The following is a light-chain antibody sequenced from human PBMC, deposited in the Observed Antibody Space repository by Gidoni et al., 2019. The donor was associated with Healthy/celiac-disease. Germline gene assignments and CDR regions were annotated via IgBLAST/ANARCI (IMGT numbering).Light chain of an antibody. CDR2: GAS. CDR3: QQYGSSPRWT. J-gene: IGKJ3*01. CDR1: QSVSSSY. V-gene: IGKV3-20*01. Sequence: EIVLTQSPGTLSLSPGERATLSCRASQSVSSSYLAWYQQKPGQAPRLLIYGASSRATGIPDRFSGSGSGTDFTLTISRLEPEDFAVYYGQQYGSSPRWTFXPXTKVDIK.